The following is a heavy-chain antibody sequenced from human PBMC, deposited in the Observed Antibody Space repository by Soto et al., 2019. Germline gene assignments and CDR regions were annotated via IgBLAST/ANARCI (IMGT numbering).Heavy chain of an antibody. CDR2: MNPDSGIT. D-gene: IGHD1-1*01. J-gene: IGHJ4*02. CDR3: ARGATGTTL. CDR1: GYSFIGFD. Sequence: QVQLVQSGAEVKKPGASVKVSCKASGYSFIGFDLNWVRQATGQGLEWMGWMNPDSGITGYAQKFQGRFTMTRNTSISTVYMELRSLTSEDTAIYYCARGATGTTLWGQGTLVTVSS. V-gene: IGHV1-8*01.